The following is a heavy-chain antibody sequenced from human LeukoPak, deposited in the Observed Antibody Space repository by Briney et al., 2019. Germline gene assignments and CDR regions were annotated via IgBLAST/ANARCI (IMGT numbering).Heavy chain of an antibody. CDR3: AKDRGQWSSPFDY. J-gene: IGHJ4*02. CDR2: IRYDGSNK. D-gene: IGHD6-19*01. Sequence: PGGSLRLSCAASGFTFSSYGMHWVRQAPGKGLEWVAFIRYDGSNKYYADSVKGRFTISRDNSKNTLYLQMNSLRAEDTAVYYCAKDRGQWSSPFDYWGQGTLVTVSS. V-gene: IGHV3-30*02. CDR1: GFTFSSYG.